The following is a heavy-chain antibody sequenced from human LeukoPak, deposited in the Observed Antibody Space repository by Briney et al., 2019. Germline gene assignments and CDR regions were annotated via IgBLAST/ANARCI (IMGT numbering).Heavy chain of an antibody. D-gene: IGHD3-22*01. CDR2: IYYSGKT. Sequence: PSGTLSLTCTVSGGSISSSSYYWGWIRQPPGKGLEWIGSIYYSGKTYYNPSLKSRVTISVDTSKNQFSLKLSSVTAADTAVYYCAREGYYDTSASGAFDIWGQGTMVTVSS. J-gene: IGHJ3*02. CDR3: AREGYYDTSASGAFDI. CDR1: GGSISSSSYY. V-gene: IGHV4-39*07.